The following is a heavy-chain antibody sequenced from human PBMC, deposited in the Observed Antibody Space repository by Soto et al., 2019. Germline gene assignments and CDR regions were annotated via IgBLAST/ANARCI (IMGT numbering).Heavy chain of an antibody. CDR3: GRDHRGGNSGGRFDP. J-gene: IGHJ5*02. CDR1: GYTFTSYG. V-gene: IGHV1-18*01. D-gene: IGHD2-21*02. Sequence: QVQLVQSGTEVKKPGASVKVSCKASGYTFTSYGITWVRQAPGQGLEWMGWISNYNGNTKYAQKFQGRVTMTTDTSTSTAYMELRSLRSDDTAVYYCGRDHRGGNSGGRFDPWGQGTLVTVSS. CDR2: ISNYNGNT.